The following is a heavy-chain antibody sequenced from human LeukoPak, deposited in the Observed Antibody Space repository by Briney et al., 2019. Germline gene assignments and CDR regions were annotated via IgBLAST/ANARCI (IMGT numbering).Heavy chain of an antibody. V-gene: IGHV3-23*01. CDR1: GFTFSSYA. Sequence: GGSLRLSCAASGFTFSSYAMSWVRQAPGKGLEWVSAISGSGGSTYYADSVKGRFTISRDNSKNTLYLQMNSLRAEDTAVYYCAKINAASANCYYYGMDVWGQGTTVTVSS. J-gene: IGHJ6*02. CDR2: ISGSGGST. D-gene: IGHD6-13*01. CDR3: AKINAASANCYYYGMDV.